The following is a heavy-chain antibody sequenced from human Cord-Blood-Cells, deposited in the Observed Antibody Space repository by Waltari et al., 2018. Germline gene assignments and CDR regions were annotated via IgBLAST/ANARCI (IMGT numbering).Heavy chain of an antibody. CDR2: INHSGST. Sequence: QVQLQQWGAGLLKPSETLSLTCAVSGGSFSGYYWSWIRQPPGKGLEWIGEINHSGSTNYNPSLKSLVTISVDTSKNQFSLKLSSVTAADTAVYYCARGMGSGSYYYYFDYWGQGTLVTVSS. CDR1: GGSFSGYY. D-gene: IGHD1-26*01. CDR3: ARGMGSGSYYYYFDY. J-gene: IGHJ4*02. V-gene: IGHV4-34*01.